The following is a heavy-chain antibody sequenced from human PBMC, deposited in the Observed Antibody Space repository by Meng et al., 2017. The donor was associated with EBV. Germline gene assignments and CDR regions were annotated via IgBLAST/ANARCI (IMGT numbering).Heavy chain of an antibody. J-gene: IGHJ4*02. D-gene: IGHD1-1*01. CDR2: ISHSGST. CDR1: GGSIRSSNW. CDR3: VGTRTGNPDY. Sequence: VQVEVSGPVLVKPWGARALTCACAGGSIRSSNWWGWARQPPGKGLEWIGEISHSGSTNYNSSLKRRVTISVDKSKNQFSLKLSSVTAADTAVYYCVGTRTGNPDYWGQGTLVTVSS. V-gene: IGHV4-4*02.